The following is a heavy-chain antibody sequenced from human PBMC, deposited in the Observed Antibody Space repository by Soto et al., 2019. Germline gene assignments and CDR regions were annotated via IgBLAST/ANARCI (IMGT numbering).Heavy chain of an antibody. D-gene: IGHD3-10*01. CDR3: YRNVLLWFGELLYRPYYYYGMDV. V-gene: IGHV3-15*07. CDR2: IKSKTDGGTT. J-gene: IGHJ6*02. CDR1: GFTFSNAW. Sequence: PGGSLRLSCAASGFTFSNAWMNWVRQAPGKGLEWVGRIKSKTDGGTTDYAAPVKGRFTISRDDSKNTLYLQMNSLKTEDTIPGGLYRNVLLWFGELLYRPYYYYGMDVWGQGTTVTVSS.